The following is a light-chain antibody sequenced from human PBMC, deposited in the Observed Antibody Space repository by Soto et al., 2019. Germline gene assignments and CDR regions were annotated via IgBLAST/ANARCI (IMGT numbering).Light chain of an antibody. CDR3: QQYGSSPPRT. Sequence: EIVLTHSPGTLSLSPGERATLACGASQSVTSNYLAWYQQKPGQAPRLXVFGASIRVTGIPDRFSGSGSGTDFTLPISRLEPEDFAVYYCQQYGSSPPRTFGQGTKVDIK. CDR1: QSVTSNY. V-gene: IGKV3-20*01. CDR2: GAS. J-gene: IGKJ1*01.